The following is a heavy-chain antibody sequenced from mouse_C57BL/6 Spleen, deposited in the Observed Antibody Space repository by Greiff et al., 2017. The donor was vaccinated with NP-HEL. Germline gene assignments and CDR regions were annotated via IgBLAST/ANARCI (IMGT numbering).Heavy chain of an antibody. CDR1: GFTFSDYY. CDR2: ISNGGGST. CDR3: ARRGLRDYYAMDY. V-gene: IGHV5-12*01. Sequence: EVKLMESGGGLVQPGGSLKLSCAASGFTFSDYYMYWVRQTPEKRLEWVAYISNGGGSTYYPDTVKGRFTISRDNAKNTLYLQMSRLKSEDTAMYYCARRGLRDYYAMDYWGQGTSVTVSS. D-gene: IGHD2-4*01. J-gene: IGHJ4*01.